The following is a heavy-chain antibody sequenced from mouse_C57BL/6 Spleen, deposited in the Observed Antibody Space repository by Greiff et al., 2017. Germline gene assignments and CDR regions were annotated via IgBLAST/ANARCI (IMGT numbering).Heavy chain of an antibody. J-gene: IGHJ4*01. D-gene: IGHD2-5*01. CDR3: ARGDYYSNFYYAMDY. CDR1: GYTFTSYW. Sequence: QVQLQQPGAELVMPGASVKLSCKASGYTFTSYWMHWVKQRPGPGLEWIGEIDPSDSYTNYNQKLKGKSQLTVDKSSSTAYMQLSSLTSEDSAVYYCARGDYYSNFYYAMDYWGQGTSVTVSS. CDR2: IDPSDSYT. V-gene: IGHV1-69*01.